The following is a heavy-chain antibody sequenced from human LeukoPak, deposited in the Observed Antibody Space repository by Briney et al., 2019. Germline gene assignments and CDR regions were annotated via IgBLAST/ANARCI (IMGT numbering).Heavy chain of an antibody. CDR1: GYTFTSYG. CDR2: ISVYNGNT. Sequence: ASVKVSCKASGYTFTSYGITWVRQAPGQGLEWMGWISVYNGNTNYAQKLQGRVTMTTDTSTSTAYMELRSLRSDDTAVYYCARDRPMIVTYYHYGMDVWGQGTTVTVSS. V-gene: IGHV1-18*01. D-gene: IGHD3-22*01. J-gene: IGHJ6*02. CDR3: ARDRPMIVTYYHYGMDV.